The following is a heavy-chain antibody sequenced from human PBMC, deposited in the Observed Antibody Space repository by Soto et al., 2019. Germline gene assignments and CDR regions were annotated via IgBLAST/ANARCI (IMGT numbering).Heavy chain of an antibody. J-gene: IGHJ5*02. CDR2: IYYSGST. V-gene: IGHV4-61*01. Sequence: QVQLQESGPGLVKPSETLSLTCTVSGGSVSSGSYYWSWIRQPPGKGLEWIGYIYYSGSTNYNPSLHSRATRSVDMSKSQFSLKLSSVTAADTAVYYCARDSSYGDPILTCGQGTLVTVSS. CDR3: ARDSSYGDPILT. CDR1: GGSVSSGSYY. D-gene: IGHD4-17*01.